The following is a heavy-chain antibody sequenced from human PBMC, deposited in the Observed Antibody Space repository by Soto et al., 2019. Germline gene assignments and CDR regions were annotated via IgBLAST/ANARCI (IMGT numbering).Heavy chain of an antibody. J-gene: IGHJ5*02. CDR2: IIPIFGTA. D-gene: IGHD2-2*01. Sequence: ASVKVSCKASGGTSSSYAISWVRQAPGQGLEWMGGIIPIFGTANYAQKFQGRVTITADKSTSTAYMELSSLRSEDTAVYYCARGRGYCSSTSCLNWFDPWGQGTLVTVSS. V-gene: IGHV1-69*06. CDR1: GGTSSSYA. CDR3: ARGRGYCSSTSCLNWFDP.